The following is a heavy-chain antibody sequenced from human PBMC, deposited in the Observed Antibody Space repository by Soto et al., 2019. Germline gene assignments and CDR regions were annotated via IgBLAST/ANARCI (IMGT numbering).Heavy chain of an antibody. CDR2: IYTSGST. V-gene: IGHV4-4*07. CDR1: GGSISSYY. D-gene: IGHD5-12*01. Sequence: SETLSLTCTVSGGSISSYYRSWIRQPAGKGLEWVGRIYTSGSTNYNPSLKSRGTMSVDTSKNQFALKLSSVTAADMAVYYCARDRCYNSRDNWFDHWGQGTLVTVSS. CDR3: ARDRCYNSRDNWFDH. J-gene: IGHJ5*02.